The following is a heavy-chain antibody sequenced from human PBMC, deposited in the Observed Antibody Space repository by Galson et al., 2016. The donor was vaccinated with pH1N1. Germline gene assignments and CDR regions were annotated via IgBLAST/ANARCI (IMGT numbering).Heavy chain of an antibody. CDR3: AREWGIGAAGPLDS. CDR2: IGSSGNV. CDR1: GFTLSDYY. J-gene: IGHJ4*02. D-gene: IGHD6-13*01. Sequence: SLRLSCAASGFTLSDYYMNWIRETPERGLEWLSSIGSSGNVAYADSVKGRFTISRDNAQNSLLLQMDSLRVDDTALYYCAREWGIGAAGPLDSWGQGALVFVSS. V-gene: IGHV3-11*01.